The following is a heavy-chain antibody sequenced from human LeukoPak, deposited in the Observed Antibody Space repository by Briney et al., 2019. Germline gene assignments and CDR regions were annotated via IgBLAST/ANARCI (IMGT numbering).Heavy chain of an antibody. V-gene: IGHV3-23*01. CDR3: AKDFLWTNTYYFDY. CDR1: GFTFSSYA. Sequence: GGSLRLSCAASGFTFSSYAVSWVRQAPGKGLEWVSAISGSGGSTYYADSVKGRFTISRDNSKNTLYLQMNSLRAEDTAVYYCAKDFLWTNTYYFDYWGQRTLVTVSS. D-gene: IGHD3/OR15-3a*01. J-gene: IGHJ4*02. CDR2: ISGSGGST.